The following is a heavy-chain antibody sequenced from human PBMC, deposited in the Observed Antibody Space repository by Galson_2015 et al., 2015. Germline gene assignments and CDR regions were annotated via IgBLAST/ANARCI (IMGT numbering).Heavy chain of an antibody. CDR2: INPSGGAT. CDR3: ARVTRGKRLMPFGW. CDR1: GYSFTSYY. Sequence: SVKVSCKASGYSFTSYYMHLLRQAPGQGLEWMGVINPSGGATTYAQKFQDRVTMTRDTSTSTVSMELSSLRSDDTAVYYFARVTRGKRLMPFGWWGQGTLVTVSS. J-gene: IGHJ4*02. V-gene: IGHV1-46*01. D-gene: IGHD3-9*01.